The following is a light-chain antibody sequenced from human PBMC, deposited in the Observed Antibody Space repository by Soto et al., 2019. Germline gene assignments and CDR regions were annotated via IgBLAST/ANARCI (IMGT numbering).Light chain of an antibody. J-gene: IGLJ2*01. CDR3: SSYTSTITVL. V-gene: IGLV2-14*01. CDR2: EVS. CDR1: SSDLAIYSY. Sequence: QSVLTQPASVSGSPGQSITISCTGTSSDLAIYSYVSWYQQQPGKAPKLMIYEVSNRPSGVSNRFSGSKSGNTASLTISGLQAEDEADYYCSSYTSTITVLFGGGTQLTVL.